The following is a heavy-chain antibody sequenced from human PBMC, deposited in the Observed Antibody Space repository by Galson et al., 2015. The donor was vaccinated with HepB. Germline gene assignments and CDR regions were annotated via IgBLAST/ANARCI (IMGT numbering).Heavy chain of an antibody. V-gene: IGHV3-73*01. D-gene: IGHD4-17*01. CDR3: SSSRSGDYYSVWFDP. CDR2: IRSKAHTYAT. Sequence: SLRLSCAASGFTFSGSAMHWVRQASGKGLEWVGRIRSKAHTYATAYAASVEGRFTISRDDSKNTAYLQMNSLKTEDTAVYFCSSSRSGDYYSVWFDPWGQGTLVTVSS. J-gene: IGHJ5*02. CDR1: GFTFSGSA.